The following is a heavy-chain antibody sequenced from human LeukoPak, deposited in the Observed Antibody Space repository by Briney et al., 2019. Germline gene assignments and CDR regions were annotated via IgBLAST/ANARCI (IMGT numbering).Heavy chain of an antibody. CDR2: IIPIFGTA. CDR1: GYTFTSYA. CDR3: ASRTSSVVPAARRAFDI. V-gene: IGHV1-69*05. J-gene: IGHJ3*02. Sequence: GASVKVSCKASGYTFTSYAISWVRQAPGQGLEWMGGIIPIFGTANYAQKFQGRVTITTDESTSTAYMELSSLRSEDTAVYYCASRTSSVVPAARRAFDIWGQGTMVTVSS. D-gene: IGHD2-2*01.